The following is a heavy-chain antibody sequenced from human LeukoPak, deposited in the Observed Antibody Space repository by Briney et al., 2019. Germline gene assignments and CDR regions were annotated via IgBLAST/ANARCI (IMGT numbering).Heavy chain of an antibody. Sequence: SETLSLTCAVYGGSFSGYYWSWIRQPPGKGLEWIGEINHSGSTNYNPSLKSRVTISVDTSKNQFSLKLSSVTAADTAVYYCARGGYYGVYYDSSGYYHYWGQGTLVTVSS. D-gene: IGHD3-22*01. J-gene: IGHJ4*02. CDR1: GGSFSGYY. V-gene: IGHV4-34*01. CDR3: ARGGYYGVYYDSSGYYHY. CDR2: INHSGST.